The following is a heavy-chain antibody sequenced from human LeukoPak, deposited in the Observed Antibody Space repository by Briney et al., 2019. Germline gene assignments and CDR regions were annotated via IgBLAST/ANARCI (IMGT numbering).Heavy chain of an antibody. CDR1: GYTFTIYG. CDR3: ASGGARYYYGSGSSHG. Sequence: ASVKVSCKTSGYTFTIYGISWVRQAPGQGLEWMGGVIPIFGTANYAQKFQGRVAITADESTSTAYMELSSLRSEDTAVYYCASGGARYYYGSGSSHGWGQGTLVTVSS. J-gene: IGHJ4*02. D-gene: IGHD3-10*01. V-gene: IGHV1-69*13. CDR2: VIPIFGTA.